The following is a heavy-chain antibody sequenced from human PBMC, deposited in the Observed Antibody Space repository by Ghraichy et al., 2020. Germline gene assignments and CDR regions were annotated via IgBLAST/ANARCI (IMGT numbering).Heavy chain of an antibody. CDR1: GFTFSSYA. V-gene: IGHV3-23*01. J-gene: IGHJ5*02. D-gene: IGHD3-3*01. Sequence: GSLRLSCAASGFTFSSYAMSWVRQAPGKGLEWVSAISGSGGSTYYADSVKGRFTISRDNSKNTLYLQMNSLRAEDTAVYYCAKGSFGVLEWYNWFDPWGQGTLVTVSS. CDR3: AKGSFGVLEWYNWFDP. CDR2: ISGSGGST.